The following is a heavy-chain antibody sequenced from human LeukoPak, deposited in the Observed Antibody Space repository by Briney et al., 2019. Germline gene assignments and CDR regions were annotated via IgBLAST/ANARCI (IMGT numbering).Heavy chain of an antibody. CDR2: INHSGST. D-gene: IGHD3-10*01. J-gene: IGHJ4*02. V-gene: IGHV4-34*01. CDR1: GGSFSGYY. Sequence: SETLSLTCAVYGGSFSGYYWSWIRQPPGKGLEWIGEINHSGSTNYNPSLKSRVTISVDTSKNQFPLKLSSVTAADTAVYYCARHRKLWFGLPRPFDYWGQGTLVTVSS. CDR3: ARHRKLWFGLPRPFDY.